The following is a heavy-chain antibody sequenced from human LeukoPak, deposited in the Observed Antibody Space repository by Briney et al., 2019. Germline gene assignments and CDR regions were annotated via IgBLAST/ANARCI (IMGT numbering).Heavy chain of an antibody. D-gene: IGHD7-27*01. Sequence: ASVKVSCKASGYTFTSYAMHWVRQAPGQRLEWMGWINAGNGNTKYSQEYQGRVTITRDTSASTAYMELSSLRSEDIAVYYCARGVPGVYYYYYMDVWGKGTTVTVSS. V-gene: IGHV1-3*03. CDR1: GYTFTSYA. CDR3: ARGVPGVYYYYYMDV. CDR2: INAGNGNT. J-gene: IGHJ6*03.